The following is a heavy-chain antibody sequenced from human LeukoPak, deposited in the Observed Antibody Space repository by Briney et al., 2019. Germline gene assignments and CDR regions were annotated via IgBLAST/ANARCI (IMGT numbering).Heavy chain of an antibody. Sequence: WGSLTLSCAASGFTFSSYAMTWVRQAQGKGLEWVSGISGSGGNTYYTDSVRGRLSISRDNSKNTLYLQVNSLRAEDTAVYYCAKGRTEGGTLALDYWGQGTLVTVSS. CDR2: ISGSGGNT. V-gene: IGHV3-23*01. CDR1: GFTFSSYA. D-gene: IGHD6-19*01. CDR3: AKGRTEGGTLALDY. J-gene: IGHJ4*02.